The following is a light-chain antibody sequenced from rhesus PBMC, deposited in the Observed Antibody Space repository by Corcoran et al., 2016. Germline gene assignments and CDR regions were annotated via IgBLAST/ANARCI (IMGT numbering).Light chain of an antibody. CDR2: RAS. V-gene: IGKV1-69*01. CDR3: QQHDNSPYS. CDR1: QGISNW. J-gene: IGKJ2*01. Sequence: DSQMTQSPSSLSASVGDRVTITCRASQGISNWLARYQQKPGKAPKLLTYRASNLETGVPSRFGGSGSGTDFTLTYSSLQPEYIATYYCQQHDNSPYSFGQGTKVEIK.